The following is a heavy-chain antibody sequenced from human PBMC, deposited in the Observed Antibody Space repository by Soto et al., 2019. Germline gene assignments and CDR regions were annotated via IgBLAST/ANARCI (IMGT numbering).Heavy chain of an antibody. CDR2: IWYDGSNK. Sequence: QVQLVESGGGVFQPGRSLRLSCEASGFTFSSYGMHRVRQAPGKGLEWVAVIWYDGSNKYYADSVKGRFTISRDNSKNTLYLQMTSMRAEDTAVYYCARDCSGGSCYSFDYWGQGTRVTVSS. J-gene: IGHJ4*02. D-gene: IGHD2-15*01. CDR1: GFTFSSYG. CDR3: ARDCSGGSCYSFDY. V-gene: IGHV3-33*01.